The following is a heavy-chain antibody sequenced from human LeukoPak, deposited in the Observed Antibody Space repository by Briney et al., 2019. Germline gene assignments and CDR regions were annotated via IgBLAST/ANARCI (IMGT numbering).Heavy chain of an antibody. Sequence: SQTLSLTCAISGDSVSSKSAAWNWIKQSPSRGLEWLGRTYYRSKWYNDYAVSVKSRITINPDTSKNQFSLQLNSVTPEDTAVYYCARSDSSSSLNWFDPWGQGTLVTVSS. CDR1: GDSVSSKSAA. V-gene: IGHV6-1*01. CDR3: ARSDSSSSLNWFDP. CDR2: TYYRSKWYN. D-gene: IGHD6-6*01. J-gene: IGHJ5*02.